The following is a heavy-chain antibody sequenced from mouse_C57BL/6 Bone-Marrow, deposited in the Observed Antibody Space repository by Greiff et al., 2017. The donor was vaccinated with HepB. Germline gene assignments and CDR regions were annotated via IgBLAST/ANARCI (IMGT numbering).Heavy chain of an antibody. CDR1: GFSFNTYA. CDR2: IRSKSNNYAT. V-gene: IGHV10-1*01. J-gene: IGHJ1*03. Sequence: DVMLVESGGGLVQPKGSLKLSCAASGFSFNTYAMNWVRQAPGKGLEWVARIRSKSNNYATYYADSVKDRFTISRDDSESMLYLQMNNLKTEDTAMYYCVRDYYGSSPWYFDVWGTGTTVTVSS. CDR3: VRDYYGSSPWYFDV. D-gene: IGHD1-1*01.